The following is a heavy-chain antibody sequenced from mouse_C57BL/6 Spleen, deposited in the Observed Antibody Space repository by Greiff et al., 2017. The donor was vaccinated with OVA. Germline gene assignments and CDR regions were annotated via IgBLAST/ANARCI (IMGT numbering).Heavy chain of an antibody. D-gene: IGHD1-1*01. J-gene: IGHJ2*01. CDR1: GYSITSGYY. CDR2: ISYDGSN. CDR3: AREEEFITTVVGYFDH. Sequence: EVKLMESGPGLVKPSQSLSLTCSVTGYSITSGYYWNWIRQFPGNKLEWMGYISYDGSNNYNPSLKNRISITRDTSKNQFFLKWNSVTTEDTATYYGAREEEFITTVVGYFDHWGQGTTLTVSS. V-gene: IGHV3-6*01.